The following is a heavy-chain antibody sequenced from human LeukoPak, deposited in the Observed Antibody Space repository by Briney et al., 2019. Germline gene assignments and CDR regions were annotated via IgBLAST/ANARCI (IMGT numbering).Heavy chain of an antibody. Sequence: SETLSLTCAVYGGSFSGYYWSWIRQPPGKGLEWIGEINHSGNTNYNPSLKSRVTISVDTSKNQFSLKLSSVTAADAAVYYCARGVDDWNILVFDYWGQGTLVTVSS. CDR2: INHSGNT. D-gene: IGHD1/OR15-1a*01. CDR3: ARGVDDWNILVFDY. CDR1: GGSFSGYY. J-gene: IGHJ4*02. V-gene: IGHV4-34*01.